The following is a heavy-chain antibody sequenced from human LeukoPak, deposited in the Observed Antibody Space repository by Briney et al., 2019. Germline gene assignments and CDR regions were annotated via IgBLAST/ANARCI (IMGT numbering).Heavy chain of an antibody. Sequence: PGGSLRLSCAASGFTVSSNYMSWVRQAPGKGLEWVSVIYSGGSTYYSDSVTGRFTISRDNSKNTLYLQMNSLRAEDTAVYYCATQGNGYCSSTSCYSGDAFDIWGQGTMVTVSS. CDR1: GFTVSSNY. J-gene: IGHJ3*02. CDR3: ATQGNGYCSSTSCYSGDAFDI. D-gene: IGHD2-2*03. CDR2: IYSGGST. V-gene: IGHV3-53*01.